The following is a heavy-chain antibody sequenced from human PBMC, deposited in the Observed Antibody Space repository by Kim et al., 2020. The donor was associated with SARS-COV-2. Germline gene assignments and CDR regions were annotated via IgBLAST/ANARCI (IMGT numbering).Heavy chain of an antibody. V-gene: IGHV4-59*13. D-gene: IGHD6-13*01. J-gene: IGHJ5*02. CDR3: ARGRSSYL. Sequence: SETLSLTCTVSGASITTYFWSWIRQPPGKGLEWIGYIYYRGTTNYNPSLQRRVPISVDMSKNQFSLKLSSATAADPSLVYCARGRSSYLCGQGTLLTVSS. CDR1: GASITTYF. CDR2: IYYRGTT.